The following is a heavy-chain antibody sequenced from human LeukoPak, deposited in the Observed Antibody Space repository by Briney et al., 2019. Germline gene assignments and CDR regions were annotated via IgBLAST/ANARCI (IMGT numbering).Heavy chain of an antibody. V-gene: IGHV3-11*06. D-gene: IGHD6-19*01. CDR2: ISSGGSST. CDR3: ARDRGRVAGEYFDY. Sequence: GGSLRLSCAASGFTFSDVYMSWIRQAPGKGLEWVSYISSGGSSTKYADSVKGRFTISRDNAKNSLYLQMNSLRVEDTAVYYCARDRGRVAGEYFDYWGQGTLVTVSS. J-gene: IGHJ4*02. CDR1: GFTFSDVY.